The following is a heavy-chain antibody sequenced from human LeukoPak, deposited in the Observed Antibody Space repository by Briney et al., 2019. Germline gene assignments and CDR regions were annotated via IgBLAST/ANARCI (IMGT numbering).Heavy chain of an antibody. V-gene: IGHV3-30*18. J-gene: IGHJ6*03. CDR1: GFTFSSYG. CDR3: ANSKGGYYWYMDV. CDR2: ISYDGSNK. Sequence: GGSLRLSCAASGFTFSSYGMHWVRQAPGKGLEWVAVISYDGSNKYYADSVKGRFTISRDNSKSTLYLQMHSLRDEDTAVYYCANSKGGYYWYMDVWGKGTTVTVSS. D-gene: IGHD3-16*01.